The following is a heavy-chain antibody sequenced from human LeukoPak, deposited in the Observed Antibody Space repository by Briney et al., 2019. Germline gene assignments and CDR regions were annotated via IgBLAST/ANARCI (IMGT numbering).Heavy chain of an antibody. CDR3: ARGSVGALSYFDF. CDR2: INSGGSST. D-gene: IGHD1-26*01. CDR1: GFTFSSYW. V-gene: IGHV3-74*01. Sequence: GGSLRLSCAASGFTFSSYWMLWVRQAPGKGLVWVSRINSGGSSTNYADSVKGRFTISRDNAKNTLYLQMNSLRAEDTAVYYCARGSVGALSYFDFWGQGTLVSVSS. J-gene: IGHJ4*02.